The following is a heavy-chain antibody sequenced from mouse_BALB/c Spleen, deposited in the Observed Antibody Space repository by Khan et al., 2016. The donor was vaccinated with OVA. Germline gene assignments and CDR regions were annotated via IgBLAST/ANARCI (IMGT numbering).Heavy chain of an antibody. CDR1: GYTFTNYW. Sequence: QVQLKESGAELVKPGASVKLSCKTSGYTFTNYWIQWIKQRPGQGLGWIGQIFPGTGTTYYNQNFKGKATLTVDTSSNTAYMHLSSLTSEDSAVLCRGRGYVCNYAFGYWGQGTLVTVSP. CDR3: GRGYVCNYAFGY. CDR2: IFPGTGTT. J-gene: IGHJ3*01. D-gene: IGHD2-1*01. V-gene: IGHV1S132*01.